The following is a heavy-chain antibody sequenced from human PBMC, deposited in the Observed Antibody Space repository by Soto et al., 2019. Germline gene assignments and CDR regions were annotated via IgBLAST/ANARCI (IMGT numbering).Heavy chain of an antibody. V-gene: IGHV1-8*01. CDR1: GYTFTSYD. Sequence: ASVKVSCKASGYTFTSYDINWVRQATGQRLEWMGWMNPNSGNTGYAQKFQGRVTMTRNTSISTAYMELSSLRSEDTAVYYCAREDSSSWPYYYYGMDVWGQGTTVTVSS. J-gene: IGHJ6*02. CDR3: AREDSSSWPYYYYGMDV. D-gene: IGHD6-13*01. CDR2: MNPNSGNT.